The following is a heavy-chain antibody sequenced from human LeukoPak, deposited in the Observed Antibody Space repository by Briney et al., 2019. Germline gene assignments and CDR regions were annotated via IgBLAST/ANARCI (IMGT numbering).Heavy chain of an antibody. J-gene: IGHJ4*02. D-gene: IGHD2-8*01. CDR1: GGSISGYY. V-gene: IGHV4-59*08. CDR2: IFYTGST. Sequence: SETLSLTCTVSGGSISGYYWSWIRQPPGKGLEWIGYIFYTGSTYYNPSLKSRVTISVDTSKNQFSLKLSSVTAADTAVYYCARHPSRGKRMAYFDYWGQGTLVTVSS. CDR3: ARHPSRGKRMAYFDY.